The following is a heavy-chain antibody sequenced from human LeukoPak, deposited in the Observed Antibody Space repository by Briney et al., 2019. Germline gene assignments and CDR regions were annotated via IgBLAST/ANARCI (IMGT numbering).Heavy chain of an antibody. CDR3: AREVGDYDVEGWFDP. Sequence: ASVKVSCKASGYTFTSYGISWVRQAPGQGLEWMGWISAYNGNTNYAQKLQGRVTMTTDTSTSTAYMELRSLRSDDTAVYYCAREVGDYDVEGWFDPWGQGTLVTVSS. CDR1: GYTFTSYG. J-gene: IGHJ5*02. V-gene: IGHV1-18*01. D-gene: IGHD4-17*01. CDR2: ISAYNGNT.